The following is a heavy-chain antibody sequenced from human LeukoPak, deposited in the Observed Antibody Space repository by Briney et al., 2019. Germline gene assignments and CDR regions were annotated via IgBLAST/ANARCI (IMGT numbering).Heavy chain of an antibody. D-gene: IGHD2-2*01. CDR1: GGSISSGSYY. Sequence: SETLSLTCTVSGGSISSGSYYWSWIRQPAGKGLEWIGRIYTSGSTNYNPSLKSRVTISVDTSKNQFSLKLSSVTAADTAVYYCARGADWQYCSGTSCTREFDYWGQGTLVTVSS. J-gene: IGHJ4*02. CDR2: IYTSGST. V-gene: IGHV4-61*02. CDR3: ARGADWQYCSGTSCTREFDY.